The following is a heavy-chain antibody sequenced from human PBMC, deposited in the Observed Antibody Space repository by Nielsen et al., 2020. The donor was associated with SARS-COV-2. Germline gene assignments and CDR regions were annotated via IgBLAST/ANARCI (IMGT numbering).Heavy chain of an antibody. Sequence: GESLKISCAASGFTFSSYAMSWVRRAPGKGLEWVAIISYDGSNIYADSVKGRFTISRDNSKNTFYLQMNSLRPEDTAVYYCAKDRWFGEPTGGMDVWGQGTTVTVSS. CDR3: AKDRWFGEPTGGMDV. CDR2: ISYDGSNI. D-gene: IGHD3-10*01. V-gene: IGHV3-30*18. J-gene: IGHJ6*02. CDR1: GFTFSSYA.